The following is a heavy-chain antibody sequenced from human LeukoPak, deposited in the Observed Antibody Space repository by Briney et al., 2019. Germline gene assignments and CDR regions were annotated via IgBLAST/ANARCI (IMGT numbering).Heavy chain of an antibody. V-gene: IGHV3-30*14. CDR3: ARDFWG. Sequence: GGSLRLSCAASGFTFSSYAMHWVRQAPGKGLEWVAVISYDGSNKYYADSVKGRFTISRDNSKNTLYLQMNSLRAEDTAVYYCARDFWGWGQGTMVTVSS. CDR2: ISYDGSNK. J-gene: IGHJ3*01. D-gene: IGHD3-16*01. CDR1: GFTFSSYA.